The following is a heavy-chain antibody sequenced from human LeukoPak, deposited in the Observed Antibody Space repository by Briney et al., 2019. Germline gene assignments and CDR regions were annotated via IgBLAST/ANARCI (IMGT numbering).Heavy chain of an antibody. J-gene: IGHJ4*02. Sequence: ASVKVSCKASGYTFTGYYMHWVRQAPGQGLERMGWINPNSGGTNYAQKFQGWVTMTRGTSISTAYMELSRLRSDDTAVYYCARTGADKNFDYWGQGTLVTVSS. CDR2: INPNSGGT. V-gene: IGHV1-2*04. D-gene: IGHD3-10*01. CDR1: GYTFTGYY. CDR3: ARTGADKNFDY.